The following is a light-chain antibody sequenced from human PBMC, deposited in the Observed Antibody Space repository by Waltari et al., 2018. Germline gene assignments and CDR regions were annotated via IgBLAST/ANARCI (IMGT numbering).Light chain of an antibody. CDR1: QGISSW. V-gene: IGKV1-5*03. CDR2: QAS. Sequence: DIQMTQSHSTLSASVGDRVTITCRTSQGISSWLAWYQQTPGKAPKLLIYQASTLESGVPSRFSGSGSGTEFTLTISSLQPDDSATYYCQQYDHYPWTFGQGTKVELK. CDR3: QQYDHYPWT. J-gene: IGKJ1*01.